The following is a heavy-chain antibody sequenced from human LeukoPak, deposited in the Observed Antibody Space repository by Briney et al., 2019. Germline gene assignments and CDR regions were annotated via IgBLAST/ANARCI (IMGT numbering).Heavy chain of an antibody. CDR3: ASGDTVTTTRADNWFDP. J-gene: IGHJ5*02. Sequence: SETLSLTCTVSGGSISSSSYYWGWIRQPPGKGLEWIGSIYYSGSTYYNPSLKSRVTISVDTSKNQCSLKLSSVTAADTAVYYCASGDTVTTTRADNWFDPWGQGTLVTVSS. CDR1: GGSISSSSYY. D-gene: IGHD4-17*01. CDR2: IYYSGST. V-gene: IGHV4-39*01.